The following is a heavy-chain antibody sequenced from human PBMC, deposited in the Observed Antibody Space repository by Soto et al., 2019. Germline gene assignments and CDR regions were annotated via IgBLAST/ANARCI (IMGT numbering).Heavy chain of an antibody. J-gene: IGHJ6*02. CDR1: GGSISSSSYY. CDR3: ARLSAVVATLARDFYYYYYGMDV. V-gene: IGHV4-39*01. CDR2: IYYSGST. Sequence: PSETLSLTCTVSGGSISSSSYYWGWIRQPPGKGLEWIGSIYYSGSTYYNPSLKSRVTISVDTSKNQFSLKLSSVTAADTAVYYCARLSAVVATLARDFYYYYYGMDVWGQGTTVT. D-gene: IGHD5-12*01.